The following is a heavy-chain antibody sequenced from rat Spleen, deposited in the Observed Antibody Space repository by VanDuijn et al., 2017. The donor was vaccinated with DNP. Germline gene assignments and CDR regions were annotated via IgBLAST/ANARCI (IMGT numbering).Heavy chain of an antibody. J-gene: IGHJ2*01. CDR2: INKDSRTI. Sequence: EVKLVESGGGLVQPGRSLKLSCAASGFNFNDYWMGWVRQAPGKGLEWIGEINKDSRTINYTPSLKDKFTISRDNAQNTLYLQMSKLGSEDTAIYFCASGPNYGEYSDYFDYWGQGVMVTVSS. D-gene: IGHD1-11*01. CDR3: ASGPNYGEYSDYFDY. V-gene: IGHV4-2*01. CDR1: GFNFNDYW.